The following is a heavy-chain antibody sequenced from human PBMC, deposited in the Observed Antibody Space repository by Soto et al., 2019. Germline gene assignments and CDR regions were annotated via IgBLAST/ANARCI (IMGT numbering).Heavy chain of an antibody. J-gene: IGHJ4*02. D-gene: IGHD6-6*01. Sequence: PGGSLRLSCAASGFTFSSYAMHWVRQAPGKGLEGVAVISYDGGNKYYADSVKGRFTISRDNSKNTLYLQMNSLRAEDTAVYYCASWSYGYSSSSGHYFDYWGQGTLVTVSS. CDR2: ISYDGGNK. CDR1: GFTFSSYA. CDR3: ASWSYGYSSSSGHYFDY. V-gene: IGHV3-30-3*01.